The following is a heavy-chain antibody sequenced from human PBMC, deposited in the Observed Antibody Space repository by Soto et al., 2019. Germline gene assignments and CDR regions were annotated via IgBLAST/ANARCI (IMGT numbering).Heavy chain of an antibody. CDR2: IYYSGST. J-gene: IGHJ4*02. V-gene: IGHV4-59*01. CDR1: GGSISSYY. Sequence: SETLSLTCTVSGGSISSYYWSWIRQPPGKGLEWIGYIYYSGSTNYNPSLKSRVTISVDTSKNQFSLKLSSVTAADPAVYYCARGVVATIYDKYYFDYWGQGTLVTVSS. CDR3: ARGVVATIYDKYYFDY. D-gene: IGHD5-12*01.